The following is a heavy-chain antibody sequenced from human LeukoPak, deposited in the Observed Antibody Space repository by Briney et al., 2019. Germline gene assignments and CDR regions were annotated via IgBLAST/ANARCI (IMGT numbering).Heavy chain of an antibody. J-gene: IGHJ4*02. V-gene: IGHV1-24*01. CDR2: LDPEDGET. CDR1: GYTLTELS. CDR3: ATASPRSGSYVPFDY. D-gene: IGHD3-10*01. Sequence: ASVKVSCKVSGYTLTELSMHWVRQAPGKGLEWMGGLDPEDGETIYAQKFQGRVTMTEDTSTDAAYMELSSLRSEDTAVYYCATASPRSGSYVPFDYWGQGTLVTVSS.